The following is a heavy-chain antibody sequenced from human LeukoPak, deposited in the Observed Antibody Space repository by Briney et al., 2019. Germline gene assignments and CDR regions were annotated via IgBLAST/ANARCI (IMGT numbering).Heavy chain of an antibody. CDR2: INPNSGDT. CDR1: GYTFTTYD. J-gene: IGHJ4*02. V-gene: IGHV1-2*02. D-gene: IGHD3-10*01. CDR3: ASLWFGEFPVDY. Sequence: GASVKVSCKASGYTFTTYDINWVRQGPEQGLEWMGWINPNSGDTHYVQKFQGRVSMTRDTSISTAYMELSRLRSDDTAVYYCASLWFGEFPVDYWGQGTLVTVSS.